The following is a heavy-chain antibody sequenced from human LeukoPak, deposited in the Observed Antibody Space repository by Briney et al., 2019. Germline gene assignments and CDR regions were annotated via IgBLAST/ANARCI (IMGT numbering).Heavy chain of an antibody. CDR2: INHSGST. V-gene: IGHV4-34*01. D-gene: IGHD1-1*01. Sequence: SETLSLTCAVYGGSSSGYYWSWIRQPPGKGLEWIGEINHSGSTNYNPSLKSRVTISVDTSKSQFSLKLSSVTAADTAVYYCARGVSWTGRGAFDIWGQGTMVTVSS. J-gene: IGHJ3*02. CDR1: GGSSSGYY. CDR3: ARGVSWTGRGAFDI.